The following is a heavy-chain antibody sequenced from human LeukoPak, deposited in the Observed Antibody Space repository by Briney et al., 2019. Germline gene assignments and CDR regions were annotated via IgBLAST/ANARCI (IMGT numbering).Heavy chain of an antibody. Sequence: MSSETLSLTCTVPGGSISTYYWSWIRQPPGKGLEWIGYIYYSGSTSYNPSLNSRVTISVDTSKNQFSLKLSSVTAADTAVYYCARDSGYGYDYWGQGTLVTVSS. D-gene: IGHD5-18*01. J-gene: IGHJ4*02. CDR2: IYYSGST. V-gene: IGHV4-59*01. CDR1: GGSISTYY. CDR3: ARDSGYGYDY.